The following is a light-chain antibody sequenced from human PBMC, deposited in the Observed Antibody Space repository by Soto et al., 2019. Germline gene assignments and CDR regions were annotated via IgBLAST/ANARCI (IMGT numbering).Light chain of an antibody. Sequence: QSVLTQPPSASGTPGQRVTISCSGSSSNIGSNTVNWYQQVPGTAPKLLIYSNKYRPSGVPDRLFGSKSGTSASLAISGLQSGDEADYYCAAWDDSLNGPVFGGGTKLTVL. J-gene: IGLJ2*01. CDR1: SSNIGSNT. V-gene: IGLV1-44*01. CDR3: AAWDDSLNGPV. CDR2: SNK.